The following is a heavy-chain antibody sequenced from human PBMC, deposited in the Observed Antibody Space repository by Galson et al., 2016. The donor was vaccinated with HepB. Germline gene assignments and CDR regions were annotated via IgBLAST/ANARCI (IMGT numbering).Heavy chain of an antibody. V-gene: IGHV5-10-1*01. CDR3: GTSGVDSKIIPIYS. CDR1: GNNFNNFW. Sequence: QSGAEVKKPGESLRISCKGFGNNFNNFWITWVRQMPGKGLEWMGRIDPSDSYTKYSPSLQGHVTISVDKSISTAYLQWSSLKASDTAMYYCGTSGVDSKIIPIYSWGQGTQVTVSS. J-gene: IGHJ4*02. CDR2: IDPSDSYT. D-gene: IGHD3-22*01.